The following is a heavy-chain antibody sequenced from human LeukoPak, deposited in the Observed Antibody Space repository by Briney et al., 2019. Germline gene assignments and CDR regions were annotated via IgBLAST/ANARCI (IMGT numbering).Heavy chain of an antibody. Sequence: TGGSLRLSCAAPGFTFSSYAMSWVRQAPGKGLEWVSAISGSGGSTYYADSVKGRFTISRDNSKNTLYLQMNSLRAEDTAVYYCAKDATYYYDSSGYYNYWGQGTLVTVSS. V-gene: IGHV3-23*01. CDR1: GFTFSSYA. CDR3: AKDATYYYDSSGYYNY. D-gene: IGHD3-22*01. CDR2: ISGSGGST. J-gene: IGHJ4*02.